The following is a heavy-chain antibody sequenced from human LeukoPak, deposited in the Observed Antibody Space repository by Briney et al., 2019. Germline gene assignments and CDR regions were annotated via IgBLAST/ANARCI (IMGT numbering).Heavy chain of an antibody. D-gene: IGHD2-8*01. Sequence: PSETLSLTCAVYGGSFSDYYWIWIRQPPGKGLEWIGEINHSGSTNYNPSLKSRVTISVDTSKKQFSLKLRSVTAADTAVYYCASVPFRDGHLPNYFDYWGQGTLVTVSS. J-gene: IGHJ4*02. CDR3: ASVPFRDGHLPNYFDY. CDR1: GGSFSDYY. CDR2: INHSGST. V-gene: IGHV4-34*01.